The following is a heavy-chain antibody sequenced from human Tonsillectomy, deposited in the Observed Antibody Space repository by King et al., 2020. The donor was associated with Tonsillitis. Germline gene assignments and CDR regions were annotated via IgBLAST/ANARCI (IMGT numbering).Heavy chain of an antibody. V-gene: IGHV3-11*06. D-gene: IGHD3-10*01. CDR1: GFNFSDYY. J-gene: IGHJ3*02. CDR3: TRRANFGEGPFDI. CDR2: ISSTSTKT. Sequence: VQLVESGGGLVKPGGSLRLSCAASGFNFSDYYMTWIRQAPGKGLQWVSYISSTSTKTNSADVLTGRFTISRDNAKKSLYPQMNSLRAEDTALYYCTRRANFGEGPFDIWGQGTMVTVSS.